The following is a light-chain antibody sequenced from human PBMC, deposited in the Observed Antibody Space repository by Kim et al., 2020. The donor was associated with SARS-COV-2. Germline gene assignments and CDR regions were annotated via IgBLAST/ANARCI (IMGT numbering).Light chain of an antibody. CDR1: SSDVGAYNY. V-gene: IGLV2-14*01. CDR2: DVT. J-gene: IGLJ3*02. Sequence: QSALTQPASVSGSPGQSITISCTGTSSDVGAYNYVSCYQQNPGKAPKVMICDVTKRHSGVSDRLSGFKSGNTASLTSYGLQAEDEADYYCSSYTTIIPWVFVGGTNVAVL. CDR3: SSYTTIIPWV.